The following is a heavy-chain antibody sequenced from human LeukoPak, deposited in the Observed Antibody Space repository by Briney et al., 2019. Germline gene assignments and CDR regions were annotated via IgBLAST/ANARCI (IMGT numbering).Heavy chain of an antibody. D-gene: IGHD3-16*01. J-gene: IGHJ4*02. CDR1: GFTAGSLFSFTNAW. CDR2: IKSKIDGGTA. V-gene: IGHV3-15*01. CDR3: TTGIRGGEAY. Sequence: GGSLKLSCVMSGFTAGSLFSFTNAWMSWLRQAPGKGLEWVGRIKSKIDGGTADYAVPVNGRFTISRDDSRNTLYLQMNSLQTEDTAVYYCTTGIRGGEAYWGQGTLVTVSS.